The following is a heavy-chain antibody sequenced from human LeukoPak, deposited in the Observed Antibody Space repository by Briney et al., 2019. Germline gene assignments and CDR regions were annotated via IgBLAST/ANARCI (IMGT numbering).Heavy chain of an antibody. D-gene: IGHD3-10*01. CDR1: GYTFTGYY. Sequence: ASVKVSCKASGYTFTGYYMHWVRQAPGQGLEWMGRNNPNSGGTNYAQKFQGRVTITADESTSTAYMELSSLRSEDTAVYYCARSIYMTMVRAPFDPWGQGTLVTVSS. CDR3: ARSIYMTMVRAPFDP. V-gene: IGHV1-2*06. J-gene: IGHJ5*02. CDR2: NNPNSGGT.